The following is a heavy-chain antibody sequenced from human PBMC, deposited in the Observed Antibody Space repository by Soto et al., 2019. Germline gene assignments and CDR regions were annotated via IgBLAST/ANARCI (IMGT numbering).Heavy chain of an antibody. CDR2: IYYSGST. Sequence: QLQLQESGPGLVKPSETLSLTCTVSGGSISSSSYYWGWIRQPPGKGLEWIGSIYYSGSTYYNPSLKSRVTISVDTSKNQFSLKLSSVTAADTAVYYCARLLWFGELSTYYFDYWGQGTLVTVSS. J-gene: IGHJ4*02. CDR3: ARLLWFGELSTYYFDY. V-gene: IGHV4-39*01. D-gene: IGHD3-10*01. CDR1: GGSISSSSYY.